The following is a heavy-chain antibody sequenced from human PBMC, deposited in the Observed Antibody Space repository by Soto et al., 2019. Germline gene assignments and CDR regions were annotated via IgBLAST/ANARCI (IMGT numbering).Heavy chain of an antibody. CDR1: GGSVSSGGYY. V-gene: IGHV4-31*03. Sequence: QVQLQESGPGLVKPSQTLSLTCTVSGGSVSSGGYYWTWIRQHPGKGLEWIGYIYYSGSTYYNPSLKRRVTISVDPYKNQCSQKLSCVTAADTAVDYCEREGYGGDYWGQGTLVTVSS. D-gene: IGHD4-17*01. J-gene: IGHJ4*02. CDR3: EREGYGGDY. CDR2: IYYSGST.